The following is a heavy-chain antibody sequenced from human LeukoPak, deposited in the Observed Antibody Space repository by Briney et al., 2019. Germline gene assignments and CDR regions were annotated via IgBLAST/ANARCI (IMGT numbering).Heavy chain of an antibody. J-gene: IGHJ4*02. CDR1: GGTFSSYA. Sequence: SVKVSCKASGGTFSSYAISWVRQAPGQGLEWMGRIIPILGIANYAQKFQGRVTITANKSTSTAYMELSSLRSEDTAVYYCARTSRARRLPYYFDYWGQGTLVTVSS. D-gene: IGHD5-18*01. CDR3: ARTSRARRLPYYFDY. V-gene: IGHV1-69*04. CDR2: IIPILGIA.